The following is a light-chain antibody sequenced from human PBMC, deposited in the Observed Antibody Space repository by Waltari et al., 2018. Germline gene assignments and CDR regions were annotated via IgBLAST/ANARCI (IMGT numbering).Light chain of an antibody. CDR1: QSVSIN. CDR3: QQYNDWPRT. CDR2: GAS. V-gene: IGKV3-15*01. Sequence: MTQSPATLSVSPGERATLSCRASQSVSINVAWYQQKSGQAPRLLIHGASTRATGIPARFGASGSGTEFTLTIDSLQSEDLALYFCQQYNDWPRTFGQGTKVEI. J-gene: IGKJ1*01.